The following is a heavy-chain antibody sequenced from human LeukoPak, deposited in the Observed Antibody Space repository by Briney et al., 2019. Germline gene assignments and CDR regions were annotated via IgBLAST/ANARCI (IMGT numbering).Heavy chain of an antibody. D-gene: IGHD3-3*01. CDR3: ARDRGNNDFWSGYRYFDY. V-gene: IGHV3-48*01. Sequence: GGSLRLSCAASGFTFSSYSMNWVRQAPGKGLEWVSYISSSSSTIYYADSVKGRFTISRDNAKNSLYLQMNSLRAEDTAVYYCARDRGNNDFWSGYRYFDYWGQGTLVTVSS. J-gene: IGHJ4*02. CDR2: ISSSSSTI. CDR1: GFTFSSYS.